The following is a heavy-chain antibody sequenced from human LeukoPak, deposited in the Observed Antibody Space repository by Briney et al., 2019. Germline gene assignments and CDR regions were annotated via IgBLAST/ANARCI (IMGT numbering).Heavy chain of an antibody. CDR1: GCTFSSYA. V-gene: IGHV1-69*04. D-gene: IGHD2-2*01. CDR2: IIPILGIA. CDR3: ASTIIVVPAAHAYNGMHV. Sequence: GASVKVSCKASGCTFSSYAISWVRQAPGQGLEWMGRIIPILGIANYAQKFQGRVTITADKDTSTAYMELSSLRSEDTAVYYCASTIIVVPAAHAYNGMHVWGQGTTVTVSS. J-gene: IGHJ6*02.